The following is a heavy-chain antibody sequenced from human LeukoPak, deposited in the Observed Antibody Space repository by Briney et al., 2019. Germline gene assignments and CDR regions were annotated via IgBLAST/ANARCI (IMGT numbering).Heavy chain of an antibody. J-gene: IGHJ5*02. V-gene: IGHV4-39*01. CDR3: ARPLYGSGDTWFDP. CDR2: IYYSGST. CDR1: GGSISSSYY. D-gene: IGHD3-10*01. Sequence: SETLSLTCTVSGGSISSSYYWGWIRQPPGKGLKWIGSIYYSGSTYYNPSLKSRVTISVDTSKNQFSLKLSSVTAADTAVYYCARPLYGSGDTWFDPWGQGTLVTVSS.